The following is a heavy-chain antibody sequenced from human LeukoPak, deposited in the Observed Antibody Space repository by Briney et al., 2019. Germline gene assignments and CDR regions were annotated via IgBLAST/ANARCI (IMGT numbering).Heavy chain of an antibody. Sequence: GGSLRLSCTASGFTFSDYWMTWVRQAPGKGPEWVANIKQDGSQRYYVDSVRGRFTISRDNAKNSLFLQMNGLRAEDTAVYYCARGGSGSYYYYFYYMDVWGKGTTVTVSS. CDR3: ARGGSGSYYYYFYYMDV. CDR2: IKQDGSQR. CDR1: GFTFSDYW. V-gene: IGHV3-7*01. D-gene: IGHD3-10*01. J-gene: IGHJ6*03.